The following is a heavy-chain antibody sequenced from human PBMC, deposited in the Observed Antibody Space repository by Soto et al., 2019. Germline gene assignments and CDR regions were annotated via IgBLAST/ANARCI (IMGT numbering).Heavy chain of an antibody. D-gene: IGHD3-10*01. Sequence: QMQLVQSGPEVKKPGTSVKVSCKASGFTFTSSAMQWVRQARGQRLEWIGWIVVGSGNTNYAQKFQERVTITRDMAXXAXYXXRSSLGSEDTAVSYCAAGGAHYYGSGRDYYYGMDVWGQGTTVTVSS. CDR1: GFTFTSSA. CDR2: IVVGSGNT. CDR3: AAGGAHYYGSGRDYYYGMDV. J-gene: IGHJ6*02. V-gene: IGHV1-58*02.